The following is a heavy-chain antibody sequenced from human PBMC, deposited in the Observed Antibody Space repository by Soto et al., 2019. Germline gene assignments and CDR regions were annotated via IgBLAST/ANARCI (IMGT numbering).Heavy chain of an antibody. CDR3: ARERLPGYSYYYGMDV. CDR2: INPSGGST. J-gene: IGHJ6*02. D-gene: IGHD5-18*01. Sequence: QVQLVQSGAEVKKPGASVKVSCKASGYTFTSYYMHWVRQAPGQGLEWMGIINPSGGSTSYAQKFQGRVTMTRDTSTSTVYMELSSLRSEDTAVYYCARERLPGYSYYYGMDVWGQGTTATVSS. CDR1: GYTFTSYY. V-gene: IGHV1-46*01.